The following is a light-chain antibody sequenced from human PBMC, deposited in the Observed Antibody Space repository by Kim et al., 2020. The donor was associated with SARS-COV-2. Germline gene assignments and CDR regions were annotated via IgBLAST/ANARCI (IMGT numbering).Light chain of an antibody. Sequence: TVGDRVNSAWRERQSISSYLNWYQQKPGKAPKLMFYAAGSLQSVIPTRFSGSGSGTDFTFTISSQQPEDFATDQGHQRYSTPPYSFGQGTNLEI. J-gene: IGKJ2*03. CDR3: HQRYSTPPYS. V-gene: IGKV1-39*01. CDR1: QSISSY. CDR2: AAG.